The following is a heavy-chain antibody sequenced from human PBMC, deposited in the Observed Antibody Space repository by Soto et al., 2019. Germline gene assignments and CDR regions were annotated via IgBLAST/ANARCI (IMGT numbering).Heavy chain of an antibody. CDR1: GFTFSSYA. CDR2: ISGSGGST. J-gene: IGHJ2*01. D-gene: IGHD7-27*01. CDR3: AKGAGNWGSLYWYFDL. Sequence: GGSLRLSCAASGFTFSSYAMSWVRQAPGKGLEWVSAISGSGGSTYYADSVKGRFTISRDNSKNTLYLQMNSLRAEDTAVYYCAKGAGNWGSLYWYFDLWGRGTLVTVSS. V-gene: IGHV3-23*01.